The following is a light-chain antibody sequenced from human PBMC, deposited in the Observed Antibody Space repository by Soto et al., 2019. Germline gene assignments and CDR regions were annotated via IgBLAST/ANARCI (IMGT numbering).Light chain of an antibody. CDR1: SSNIGSNT. V-gene: IGLV1-44*01. CDR2: SNN. Sequence: QSVLTQPPSASGTPGQRVTISCCGSSSNIGSNTVTWYQQLPGTAPKLLIYSNNQRPSGVPDRFSGSKSGTSASLAIRGLQSEDEADYYCAAWDDSLNALVFGGGTKVTVL. J-gene: IGLJ3*02. CDR3: AAWDDSLNALV.